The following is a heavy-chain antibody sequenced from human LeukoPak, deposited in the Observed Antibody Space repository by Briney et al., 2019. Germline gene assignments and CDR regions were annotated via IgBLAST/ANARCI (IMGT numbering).Heavy chain of an antibody. Sequence: PSETLSLTCTVSGGSVSSGSCYWSWIRQPPGKGLEWIGYIYYSGSTNYNPSLKSRVTISVDTSKNQFSLKLSSVTAADTAVYYCARDRVGATSNFDYWGQGTLVTVSS. J-gene: IGHJ4*02. D-gene: IGHD1-26*01. CDR3: ARDRVGATSNFDY. V-gene: IGHV4-61*01. CDR2: IYYSGST. CDR1: GGSVSSGSCY.